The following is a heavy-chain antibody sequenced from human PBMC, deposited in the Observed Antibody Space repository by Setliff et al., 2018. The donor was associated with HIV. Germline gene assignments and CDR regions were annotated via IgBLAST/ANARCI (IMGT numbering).Heavy chain of an antibody. CDR3: ARMRGSHNIREGAFDI. V-gene: IGHV1-18*01. Sequence: GASVKVSCKASGYSFSSYGIGWVRLAPGQGLEWRGWMSTDNGNTNYAQKVQGRVTMATDTGTRTAYMELRSLRSHDADVYDCARMRGSHNIREGAFDIWGQGTMVTVSS. J-gene: IGHJ3*02. CDR2: MSTDNGNT. D-gene: IGHD2-15*01. CDR1: GYSFSSYG.